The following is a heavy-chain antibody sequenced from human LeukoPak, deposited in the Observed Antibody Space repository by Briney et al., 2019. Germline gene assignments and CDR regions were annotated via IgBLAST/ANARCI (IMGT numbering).Heavy chain of an antibody. CDR1: GYTFTSYG. V-gene: IGHV1-18*01. CDR3: ARTNLDCKNGVCYDY. J-gene: IGHJ4*02. CDR2: ISAYNGKT. Sequence: ASVKVSCKASGYTFTSYGISWVRQAPGQGLEWMGWISAYNGKTYYAQNFQGRVTVTTDTSTSTAYMDFRSLRSDDTAVYYCARTNLDCKNGVCYDYWGQGTPVTVSS. D-gene: IGHD2-8*01.